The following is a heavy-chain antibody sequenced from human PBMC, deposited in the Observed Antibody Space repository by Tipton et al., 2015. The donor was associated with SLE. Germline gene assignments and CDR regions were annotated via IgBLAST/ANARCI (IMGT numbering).Heavy chain of an antibody. V-gene: IGHV4-38-2*02. J-gene: IGHJ4*02. CDR2: IYHSGST. CDR3: ARVGRDDYSNYGLDY. D-gene: IGHD4-11*01. CDR1: GYSISSGYY. Sequence: LRLSCTVSGYSISSGYYWGWIRQPPGKGLEWIGSIYHSGSTYYNPSLKSRVTISVDTSKNQFSLKLSSVTAADTAVYYCARVGRDDYSNYGLDYWGQGTLVTVSS.